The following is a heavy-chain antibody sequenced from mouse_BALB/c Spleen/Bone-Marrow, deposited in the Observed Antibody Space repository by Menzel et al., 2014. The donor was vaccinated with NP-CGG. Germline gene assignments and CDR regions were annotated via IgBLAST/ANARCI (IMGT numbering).Heavy chain of an antibody. Sequence: EVQVVESGGGSVQPGGSPRLSCATSGFTFTDYYMSWVRQPPGKALEWLGFIRNKAKGYTTEYSASVKGRFTISRDNSQRILYLQMNTLRAEDSATYYCARDENVGIYWYFDVWGAGTTVIVSS. CDR1: GFTFTDYY. V-gene: IGHV7-3*02. J-gene: IGHJ1*01. CDR3: ARDENVGIYWYFDV. CDR2: IRNKAKGYTT.